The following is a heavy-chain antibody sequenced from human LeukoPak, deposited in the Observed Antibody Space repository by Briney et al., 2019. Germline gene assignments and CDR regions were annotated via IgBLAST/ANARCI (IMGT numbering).Heavy chain of an antibody. CDR1: GFTFSTYW. CDR3: AISSPVATVGY. D-gene: IGHD4-23*01. Sequence: GGSLRFSCAASGFTFSTYWMHWIRQAPGKGLMSVSRINPDGSDTRYADSVKGRFTISRDNAKKTLYLQMNSLRAEDTAVYYCAISSPVATVGYWGQGTLVTVSS. J-gene: IGHJ4*02. CDR2: INPDGSDT. V-gene: IGHV3-74*01.